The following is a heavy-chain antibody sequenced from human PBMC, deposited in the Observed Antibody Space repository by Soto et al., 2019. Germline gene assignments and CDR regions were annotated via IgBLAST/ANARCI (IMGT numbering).Heavy chain of an antibody. V-gene: IGHV1-18*04. CDR1: GYTFVDYC. CDR3: ARVPTPTHGDSNKNNFLDP. Sequence: GASVKVSCKASGYTFVDYCFSWVRQAPGQGLEWMGWISPYNGNTHYVETFQGRVTMTTDTSTSTAFMELRTLTSDDTAVYYCARVPTPTHGDSNKNNFLDPWGQGTLVTVSS. J-gene: IGHJ5*02. CDR2: ISPYNGNT. D-gene: IGHD3-10*01.